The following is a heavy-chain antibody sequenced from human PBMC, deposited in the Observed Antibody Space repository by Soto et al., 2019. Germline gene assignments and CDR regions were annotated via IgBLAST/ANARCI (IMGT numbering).Heavy chain of an antibody. CDR2: ISYDGSNK. J-gene: IGHJ4*02. CDR1: GFTFSSYG. Sequence: PGGSLRLSCAASGFTFSSYGMHWVRQAPGKGLEWVAVISYDGSNKYYADSVKGRFTISRDNSKNTLYLQMNSLRAEDTAVYYCAKQHRYYSGYEKGSLDHWGQGTLVTVSS. D-gene: IGHD5-12*01. CDR3: AKQHRYYSGYEKGSLDH. V-gene: IGHV3-30*18.